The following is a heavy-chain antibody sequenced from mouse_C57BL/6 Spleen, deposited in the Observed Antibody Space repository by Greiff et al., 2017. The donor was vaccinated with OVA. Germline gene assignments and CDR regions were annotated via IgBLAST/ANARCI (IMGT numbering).Heavy chain of an antibody. D-gene: IGHD1-1*01. J-gene: IGHJ3*01. CDR3: ARARYYYGSSSAWFAY. V-gene: IGHV1-18*01. CDR2: INPNNGGT. CDR1: GYTFTDYN. Sequence: VQLKQSGPELVKPGASVKIPCKASGYTFTDYNMDWVKQSHGKSLEWIGDINPNNGGTIYNQKFKGKATLTVDKSSSTAYMELRSLTSEDTAVYYCARARYYYGSSSAWFAYWGQGTLVTVSA.